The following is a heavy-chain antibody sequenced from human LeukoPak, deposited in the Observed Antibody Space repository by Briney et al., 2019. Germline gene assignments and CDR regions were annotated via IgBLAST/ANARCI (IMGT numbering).Heavy chain of an antibody. CDR2: IWYDGSNK. J-gene: IGHJ4*02. CDR3: ALPPYGSGSYFIY. V-gene: IGHV3-33*01. CDR1: GFTFSSYG. Sequence: GGSLRLSCAASGFTFSSYGMHWVRQAPGKGPEWVAVIWYDGSNKYYADSVKGRFTISRDNSKNTLYLQMNSLRAEDTAVYYCALPPYGSGSYFIYWGQGTLVTVSS. D-gene: IGHD3-10*01.